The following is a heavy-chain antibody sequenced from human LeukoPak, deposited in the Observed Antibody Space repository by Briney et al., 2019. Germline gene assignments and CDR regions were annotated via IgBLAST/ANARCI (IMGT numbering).Heavy chain of an antibody. CDR1: GNSFTNYW. CDR3: ARLGDLYGDYGIHDY. D-gene: IGHD4-17*01. V-gene: IGHV5-51*01. CDR2: IYPGDSDT. Sequence: PGESLKISCKGSGNSFTNYWIGWVRQMPGKGLEWMGIIYPGDSDTRYSPSFQGQVTISADKSISTAYLQWSSLKASDTAMYYCARLGDLYGDYGIHDYWGQGTLVTVFS. J-gene: IGHJ4*02.